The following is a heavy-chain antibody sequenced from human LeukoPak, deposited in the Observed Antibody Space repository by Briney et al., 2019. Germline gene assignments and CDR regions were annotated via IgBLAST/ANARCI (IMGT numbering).Heavy chain of an antibody. V-gene: IGHV1-69*13. CDR1: GGTFSSYA. Sequence: ASVKVSCKASGGTFSSYAISWVRQAPGQGLEWMGGIIPIFGTANYAQKFQGRVTITADESTSTAYMEPSSLRSEDTAVYYCARGDVVYAIGYNWFDPWGQGTLVTVSS. CDR3: ARGDVVYAIGYNWFDP. J-gene: IGHJ5*02. CDR2: IIPIFGTA. D-gene: IGHD2-8*02.